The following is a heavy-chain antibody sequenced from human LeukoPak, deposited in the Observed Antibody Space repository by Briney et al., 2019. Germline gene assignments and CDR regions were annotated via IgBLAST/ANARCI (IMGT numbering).Heavy chain of an antibody. CDR2: FDPEDGET. J-gene: IGHJ4*02. CDR1: GYTLTELS. D-gene: IGHD3-22*01. CDR3: VRGRDSSSHHLDY. Sequence: ASVKVSCKVSGYTLTELSMHWVRQAPGKGLEWMGGFDPEDGETIYAQKFQGRVTITADESSSTAFMELSSLRSEDTAMYYCVRGRDSSSHHLDYWGQGTLVTVSS. V-gene: IGHV1-24*01.